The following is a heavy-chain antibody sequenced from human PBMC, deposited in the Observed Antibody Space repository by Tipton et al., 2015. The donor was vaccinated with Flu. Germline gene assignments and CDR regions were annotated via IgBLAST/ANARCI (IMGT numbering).Heavy chain of an antibody. CDR3: AKDSSDYGDYVNDY. CDR2: ISYDGSNK. V-gene: IGHV3-30*18. J-gene: IGHJ4*02. CDR1: GFTFSSYG. Sequence: SLRLFCAAPGFTFSSYGMHWVRQAPGKGLEWVAVISYDGSNKYYADSVKGRFTISRDNSKNTLYLQMNSLRAEDTAVYYCAKDSSDYGDYVNDYWGQGTLVTVSS. D-gene: IGHD4-17*01.